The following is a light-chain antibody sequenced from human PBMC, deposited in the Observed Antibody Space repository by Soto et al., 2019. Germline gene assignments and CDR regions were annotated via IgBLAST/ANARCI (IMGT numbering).Light chain of an antibody. V-gene: IGLV2-8*01. CDR1: SSDIGLYNF. CDR2: EVS. CDR3: SAYAGDINFVV. Sequence: QSAITKPPSASGSPGQSVTISCAGTSSDIGLYNFVSLDQHHPGKAPRLIIYEVSKRPSGVPDRFSGSKSGNTSSLTVSGLQAEDEADYYCSAYAGDINFVVFGGGTTVTVL. J-gene: IGLJ3*02.